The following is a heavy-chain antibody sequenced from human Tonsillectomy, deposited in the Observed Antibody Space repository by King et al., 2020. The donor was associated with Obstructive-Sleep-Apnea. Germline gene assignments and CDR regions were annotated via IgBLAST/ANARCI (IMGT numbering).Heavy chain of an antibody. CDR2: LTGSGDTT. Sequence: EVQLVESGGGLVEPRKSLSLSCAASGFTFRNYAMSWVRQAPGKGLEWVSALTGSGDTTYYADSVKGRFTISRDNSREGLYLEMNSPTVQDTAVYSCARRSGISYGYFDFWGQGILVTVAS. CDR1: GFTFRNYA. V-gene: IGHV3-23*04. CDR3: ARRSGISYGYFDF. J-gene: IGHJ4*02. D-gene: IGHD3-16*01.